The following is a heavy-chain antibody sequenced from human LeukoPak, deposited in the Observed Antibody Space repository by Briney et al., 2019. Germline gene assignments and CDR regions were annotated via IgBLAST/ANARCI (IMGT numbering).Heavy chain of an antibody. CDR1: GYTFTGYY. J-gene: IGHJ4*02. Sequence: ASVKVSCKASGYTFTGYYMHWVRQAPGQGLEWMGWINPNSGSTNYAQKFQGRVTMTRDMSTSTVSMELSSLRSEDAAVYYCAREAPGYCIGDNCYSQVFFDYWGQGTLVTVSS. V-gene: IGHV1-2*02. CDR2: INPNSGST. CDR3: AREAPGYCIGDNCYSQVFFDY. D-gene: IGHD2-15*01.